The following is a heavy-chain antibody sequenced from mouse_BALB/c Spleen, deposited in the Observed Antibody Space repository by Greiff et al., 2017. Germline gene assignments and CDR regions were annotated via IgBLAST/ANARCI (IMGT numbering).Heavy chain of an antibody. CDR3: ARRGDYDGYYYAMDY. D-gene: IGHD2-4*01. J-gene: IGHJ4*01. V-gene: IGHV5-17*02. CDR1: GFTFSSFG. Sequence: EVKLVESGGGLVQPGGSRKLSCAASGFTFSSFGMHWVRQAPEKGLEWVAYISSGSSTIYYADTVKGRFTISRDNPKNTLFLQMTSLRSEDTAMYYCARRGDYDGYYYAMDYWGQGTSVTVSS. CDR2: ISSGSSTI.